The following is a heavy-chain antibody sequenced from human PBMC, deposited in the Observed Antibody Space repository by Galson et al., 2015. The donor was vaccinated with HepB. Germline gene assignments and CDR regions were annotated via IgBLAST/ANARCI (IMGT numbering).Heavy chain of an antibody. CDR1: GFTVSSYY. CDR2: MYSGGST. J-gene: IGHJ3*02. Sequence: SLRLSCAASGFTVSSYYMSWVRQAPGKGLEWVAVMYSGGSTYYADSVKGSFTISRDNSKNKLYLQMNSLRAEDTAVYYCARYGATSDAFDIWGQGTMVTVSS. V-gene: IGHV3-66*01. CDR3: ARYGATSDAFDI. D-gene: IGHD5-12*01.